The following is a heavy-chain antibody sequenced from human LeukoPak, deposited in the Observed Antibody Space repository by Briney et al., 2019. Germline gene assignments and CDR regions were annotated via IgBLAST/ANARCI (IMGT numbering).Heavy chain of an antibody. Sequence: GGSLRLSCAASGFTFSSYGMHWIRQAPGKGLEWVAVIWYDGSNKYYADSVKGRFTISRDNSKNTLDLQMNSLRAEDTAVYYCARALTGAHGMDVWGQGTTVTVSS. J-gene: IGHJ6*02. CDR1: GFTFSSYG. CDR2: IWYDGSNK. V-gene: IGHV3-33*01. D-gene: IGHD1-14*01. CDR3: ARALTGAHGMDV.